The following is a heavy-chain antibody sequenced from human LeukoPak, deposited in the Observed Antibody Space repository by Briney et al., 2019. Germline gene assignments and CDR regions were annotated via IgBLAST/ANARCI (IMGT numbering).Heavy chain of an antibody. V-gene: IGHV4-39*01. Sequence: SETLSLXCAVSGGSISSTSYYWTWIRQPPGKGLEWIGSISYSGSTYYNPSLKSRVTISVDTSKNQFSLKLTPVTAADTAVYYCARSWIQLWLGDLTFDYWGQGTLVTVSS. CDR3: ARSWIQLWLGDLTFDY. D-gene: IGHD5-18*01. CDR2: ISYSGST. CDR1: GGSISSTSYY. J-gene: IGHJ4*02.